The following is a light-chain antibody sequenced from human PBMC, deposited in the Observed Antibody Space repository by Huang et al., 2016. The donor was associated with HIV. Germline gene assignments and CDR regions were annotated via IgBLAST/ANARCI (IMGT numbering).Light chain of an antibody. CDR2: GAS. J-gene: IGKJ2*01. Sequence: EIVMTRSPATLSVSPGERATLSCRASQSVSSNLAWYQQKPGQAPRLLIYGASTRATGIPARFSGSGSGTKFTLTISSLQSEDFAVYYCQQYNNWPPEYTFGQGTKLEIK. V-gene: IGKV3-15*01. CDR3: QQYNNWPPEYT. CDR1: QSVSSN.